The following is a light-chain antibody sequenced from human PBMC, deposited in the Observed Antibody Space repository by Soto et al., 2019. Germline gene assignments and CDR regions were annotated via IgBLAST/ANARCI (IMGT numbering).Light chain of an antibody. CDR3: NSYGGSGNVV. J-gene: IGLJ3*02. CDR2: EVS. Sequence: QSVLTQPPSASGSPGQSVTISCTGTSSDVGGYNFVSWYQQHPGKAPKIIIYEVSKRASGVPDRFSGSKSGNTASLTVSGLQADDEADYYCNSYGGSGNVVFGGGTQLTVL. CDR1: SSDVGGYNF. V-gene: IGLV2-8*01.